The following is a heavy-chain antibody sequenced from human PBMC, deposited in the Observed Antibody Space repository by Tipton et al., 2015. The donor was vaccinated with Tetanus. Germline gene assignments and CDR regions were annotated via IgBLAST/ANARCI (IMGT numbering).Heavy chain of an antibody. D-gene: IGHD3-3*01. CDR2: IDYFGTT. CDR1: GGSISTYH. CDR3: ARTSGYLYSSY. V-gene: IGHV4-59*01. Sequence: TLSLTCTVSGGSISTYHWNWIRQFPGKGLEWIGYIDYFGTTKYNPSLKSRVAMSVDASKNQLSLKLSSVTSADTAVYYCARTSGYLYSSYWGQGTLVTVSS. J-gene: IGHJ1*01.